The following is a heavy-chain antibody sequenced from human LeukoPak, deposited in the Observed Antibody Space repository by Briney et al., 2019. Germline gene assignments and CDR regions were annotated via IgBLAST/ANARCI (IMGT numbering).Heavy chain of an antibody. CDR3: ARVSGGYLHDFDY. V-gene: IGHV1-18*01. D-gene: IGHD2-8*02. CDR1: GYTFTSNG. Sequence: ASVKDSCMASGYTFTSNGVSWVRQAPGQGLEWMGWIRAYNGNTNYAQKLQGRVTMTTDASTSTAYMQLRSLRADDTAVYYCARVSGGYLHDFDYWGQGTLVTVAS. J-gene: IGHJ4*02. CDR2: IRAYNGNT.